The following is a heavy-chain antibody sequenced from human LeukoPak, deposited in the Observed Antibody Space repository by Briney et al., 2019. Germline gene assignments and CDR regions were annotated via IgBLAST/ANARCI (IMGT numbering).Heavy chain of an antibody. D-gene: IGHD3-3*01. J-gene: IGHJ4*02. Sequence: PGGSLRLSCAASGFTFSSYGMHWVRQAPGKGLEWVAVISYDGSNKYYADSVKGRFTISRDNSKNTLYLQMNSLRAEDTAVYYCAKASSEWPPGYWGQGTLVTVSS. CDR3: AKASSEWPPGY. CDR2: ISYDGSNK. CDR1: GFTFSSYG. V-gene: IGHV3-30*18.